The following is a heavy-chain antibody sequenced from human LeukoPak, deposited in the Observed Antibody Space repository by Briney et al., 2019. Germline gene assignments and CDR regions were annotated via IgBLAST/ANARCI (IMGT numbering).Heavy chain of an antibody. V-gene: IGHV7-4-1*02. CDR2: INTNTGNP. CDR3: AGVAVAGLLDI. D-gene: IGHD6-19*01. Sequence: ASVKVSCKASGYTFTSYAMNWVRQAPGQGLEWMGWINTNTGNPTDAQGFTGRFVFSLDTSVSTAYLQISSLKAEDTAVYYCAGVAVAGLLDIWGQGTMVTVSS. J-gene: IGHJ3*02. CDR1: GYTFTSYA.